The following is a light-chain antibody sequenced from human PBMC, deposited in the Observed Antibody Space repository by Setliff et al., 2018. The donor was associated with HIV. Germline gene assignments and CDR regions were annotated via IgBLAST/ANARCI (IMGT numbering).Light chain of an antibody. V-gene: IGLV3-21*04. J-gene: IGLJ1*01. CDR1: NIGIKS. CDR2: YDH. CDR3: QVWDSSSDHYV. Sequence: SYALTQSPSVSVAPGKTARITCGGDNIGIKSVHWYQQKPGQAPVVVMYYDHDRPSWIPERFSGSNSGNTATLTISRVEVGDEADYYCQVWDSSSDHYVFGSGTKVTVL.